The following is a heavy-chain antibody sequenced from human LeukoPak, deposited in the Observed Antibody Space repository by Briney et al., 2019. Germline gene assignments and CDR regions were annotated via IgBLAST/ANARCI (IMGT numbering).Heavy chain of an antibody. CDR1: GFTFRSYG. CDR3: AKDGVGSQNYHAFDI. J-gene: IGHJ3*02. Sequence: PGGSLRLSCAASGFTFRSYGMHWVRQAPGQGLEWVAVIWNVGSDQRYADFVRGRFTVSRDNSNNILYLQMNGLTADDTARYYCAKDGVGSQNYHAFDIWGQGTVVSVSS. V-gene: IGHV3-30*02. D-gene: IGHD1-7*01. CDR2: IWNVGSDQ.